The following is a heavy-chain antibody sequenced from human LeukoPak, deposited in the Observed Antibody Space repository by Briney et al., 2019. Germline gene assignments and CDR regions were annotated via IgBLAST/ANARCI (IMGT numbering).Heavy chain of an antibody. CDR1: GFTVSSNY. CDR2: IYSGGST. Sequence: GGSLRLSCAASGFTVSSNYMSWVRQAPGKGLEWVSVIYSGGSTYYADSVKGRFTISRDNSKNTLYLQMNSLRAEDTAVYYCARAGYYYDSSGYYFDYWGQGTLATVSS. V-gene: IGHV3-66*01. J-gene: IGHJ4*02. D-gene: IGHD3-22*01. CDR3: ARAGYYYDSSGYYFDY.